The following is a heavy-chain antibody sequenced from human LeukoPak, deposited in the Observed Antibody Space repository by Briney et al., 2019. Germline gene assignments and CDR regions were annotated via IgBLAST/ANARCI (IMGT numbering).Heavy chain of an antibody. Sequence: SETLSLTCIVSGGSISSNGYYWGWIRQPPGKGLEWIGSMYYSGSTYYNPSLKSRVTISVDTSKNQFSLKLSSVTAADTTVYYCARGGWYPESFQHWGQGALVTVSS. D-gene: IGHD6-19*01. J-gene: IGHJ1*01. CDR1: GGSISSNGYY. CDR2: MYYSGST. CDR3: ARGGWYPESFQH. V-gene: IGHV4-39*01.